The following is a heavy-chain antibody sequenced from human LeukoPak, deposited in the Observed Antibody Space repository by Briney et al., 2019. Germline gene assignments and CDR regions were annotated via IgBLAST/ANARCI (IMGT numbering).Heavy chain of an antibody. CDR3: ARSGGYDTYFDY. D-gene: IGHD3-22*01. J-gene: IGHJ4*02. V-gene: IGHV3-21*01. CDR2: ISSSSYI. CDR1: GFTFSSYS. Sequence: KPGGSLRLPCAASGFTFSSYSMNWVRQAPGKGLEWVSSISSSSYIYYADSVKGRFTISRDNAKNSLYLQMNSLRAEDTAVYYCARSGGYDTYFDYWGQGTLVTVSS.